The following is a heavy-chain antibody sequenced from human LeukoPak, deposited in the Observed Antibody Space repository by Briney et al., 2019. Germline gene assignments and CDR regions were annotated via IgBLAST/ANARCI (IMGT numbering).Heavy chain of an antibody. CDR1: GFSFSNYG. Sequence: PGGSLRLSCAASGFSFSNYGMSWVRQAPGKGLEWVSGISGSGGRTYYADPVKGRFTISRDNSKNTLYLQMNNLRDEDAAVYYCAKDTTEAVTNSPFFDYWGQGTLVTVSS. CDR2: ISGSGGRT. D-gene: IGHD6-19*01. CDR3: AKDTTEAVTNSPFFDY. J-gene: IGHJ4*02. V-gene: IGHV3-23*01.